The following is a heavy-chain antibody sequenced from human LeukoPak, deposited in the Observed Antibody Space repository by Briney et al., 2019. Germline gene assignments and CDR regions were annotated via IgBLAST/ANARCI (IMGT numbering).Heavy chain of an antibody. J-gene: IGHJ4*02. CDR2: IIPVLGTT. Sequence: SVKVSCKASGGSFSSYAMYWLRQAPGQGFEWMGGIIPVLGTTLYAQKFQDRVTITADVSTTTAYLQLSSLTSEDTAVYYCTRVIVDVTSPSPFDLWGQGTPVSVSS. CDR1: GGSFSSYA. D-gene: IGHD3-22*01. V-gene: IGHV1-69*13. CDR3: TRVIVDVTSPSPFDL.